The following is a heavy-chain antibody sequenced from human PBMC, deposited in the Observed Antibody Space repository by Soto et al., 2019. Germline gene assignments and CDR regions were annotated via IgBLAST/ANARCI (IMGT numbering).Heavy chain of an antibody. CDR3: ARKIFCNTWCDNAMDV. CDR1: GFVFTHYG. V-gene: IGHV1-3*01. D-gene: IGHD2-8*01. CDR2: INAGSGNT. J-gene: IGHJ6*02. Sequence: QVLLVQSGAEVRKPGASVKVSCKASGFVFTHYGVHWVRLSPGQRLEWMGWINAGSGNTKYSESFQGRVSITRDTSATTVHMEVGSLTSEDTAVYYCARKIFCNTWCDNAMDVWGQGTTVTVSS.